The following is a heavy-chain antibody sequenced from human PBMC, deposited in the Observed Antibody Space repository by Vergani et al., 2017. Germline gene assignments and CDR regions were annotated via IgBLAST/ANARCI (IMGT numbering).Heavy chain of an antibody. CDR2: TYYSGST. V-gene: IGHV4-30-4*01. CDR3: ASVSRRSGYSYGLTY. D-gene: IGHD5-18*01. J-gene: IGHJ4*02. Sequence: QVQLQESGPGLVKPSQTLSLTCTVSGGSISSGDYYWSWIRQPPGKGLEWIGYTYYSGSTYYNPSLKSRVTISVDTSKNQFSLKLSSVTAADTAVYYCASVSRRSGYSYGLTYWGQGTLVTGSS. CDR1: GGSISSGDYY.